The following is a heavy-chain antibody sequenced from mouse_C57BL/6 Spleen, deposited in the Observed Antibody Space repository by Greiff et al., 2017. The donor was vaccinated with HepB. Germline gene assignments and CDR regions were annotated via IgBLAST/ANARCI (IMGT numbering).Heavy chain of an antibody. CDR2: INPNNGGT. J-gene: IGHJ2*01. D-gene: IGHD1-1*02. V-gene: IGHV1-26*01. Sequence: EVQLQQSGPELVKPGASVKISCKASGYTFTDYYMNWVKQSHGKSLEWIGDINPNNGGTSYNQKFKGKATLTVDKSSSTAYMELRSLTSEDSAVYYCARLRALSFDYWGQGTTLTVSS. CDR3: ARLRALSFDY. CDR1: GYTFTDYY.